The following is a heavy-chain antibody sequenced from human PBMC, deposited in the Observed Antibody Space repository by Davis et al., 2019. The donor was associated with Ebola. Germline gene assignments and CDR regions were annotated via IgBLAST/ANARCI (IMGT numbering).Heavy chain of an antibody. Sequence: MPSETLSPTCPLPAGSTNNYFRSWIRQPPGKGLEWIAYIYYSGSTNYNPSLKSRVTISVDTSKNHFSLKLSSVTATDTAVYYCARDPWGFNKGVLTYYGMDVWGQGTTVTVSS. CDR2: IYYSGST. CDR1: AGSTNNYF. D-gene: IGHD3-10*01. CDR3: ARDPWGFNKGVLTYYGMDV. V-gene: IGHV4-59*01. J-gene: IGHJ6*02.